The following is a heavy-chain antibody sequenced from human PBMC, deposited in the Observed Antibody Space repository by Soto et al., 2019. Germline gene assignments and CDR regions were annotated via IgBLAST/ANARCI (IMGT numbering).Heavy chain of an antibody. D-gene: IGHD3-22*01. J-gene: IGHJ4*02. CDR2: IYYSGST. CDR1: GGSISSGGYY. V-gene: IGHV4-31*03. CDR3: ARDRGYESSLGLYY. Sequence: SETLSLTCTVSGGSISSGGYYWSWVRQHPGKGLEWIGYIYYSGSTYYNPSLKSRVTISVDTSKKQFSLKLSSVTAADTAVYFCARDRGYESSLGLYYWGQGTLVTVSS.